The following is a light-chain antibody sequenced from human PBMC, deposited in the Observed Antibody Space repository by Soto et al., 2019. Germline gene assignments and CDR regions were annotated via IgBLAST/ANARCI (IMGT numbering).Light chain of an antibody. CDR1: QSLLHSNGYNY. CDR2: LGS. CDR3: MQALQTPYP. V-gene: IGKV2-28*01. J-gene: IGKJ2*01. Sequence: DIVMTQSPLSLPVTPGEPASISCRSSQSLLHSNGYNYLDWYLQKPGQSPQLLIYLGSNRSSGVPDRFSGSGSGTDFTLKISRVEAEDVGAYYCMQALQTPYPFGQGTKLEIK.